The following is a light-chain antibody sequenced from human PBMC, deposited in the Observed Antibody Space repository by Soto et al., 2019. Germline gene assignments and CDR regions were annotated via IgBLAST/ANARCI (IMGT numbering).Light chain of an antibody. Sequence: QSVLTQPPPVSGAPGQRVTIPCTGSSSNIGAGYDINWYQHLPGTAPKLLVFNNNNRPSGVPDRFSGSKSGTSASLAITGLQAEDEGYYYCQSYDSSLSGYVFASGTKVTVL. CDR2: NNN. CDR1: SSNIGAGYD. V-gene: IGLV1-40*01. J-gene: IGLJ1*01. CDR3: QSYDSSLSGYV.